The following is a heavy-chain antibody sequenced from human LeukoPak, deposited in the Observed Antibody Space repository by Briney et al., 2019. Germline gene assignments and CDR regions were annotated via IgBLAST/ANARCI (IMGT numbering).Heavy chain of an antibody. CDR1: GFTFSSYG. Sequence: GGSLRLSCAASGFTFSSYGMHWVRQAPSKGLEWVAFIRYDGSNKYYADSVKGRFTISRDNSKNTLYLQMNSLRAEDTAVYYCARAAGYDFAFDIWGQGPMVTVSS. D-gene: IGHD5-12*01. CDR2: IRYDGSNK. CDR3: ARAAGYDFAFDI. V-gene: IGHV3-30*02. J-gene: IGHJ3*02.